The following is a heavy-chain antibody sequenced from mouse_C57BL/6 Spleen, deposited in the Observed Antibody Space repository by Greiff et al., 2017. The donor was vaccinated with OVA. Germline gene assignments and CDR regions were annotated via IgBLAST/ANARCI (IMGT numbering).Heavy chain of an antibody. J-gene: IGHJ2*01. CDR1: GYTFTSYW. CDR2: IHPNRGST. CDR3: ARLGTGTDYFDY. Sequence: VKLQQPGAELVKPGASVKLSCKASGYTFTSYWMHWVKQRPGQGLEWIGMIHPNRGSTNYNEKFKSKATLTVDKSSSTAYMQLSSLTSEDSAVYYCARLGTGTDYFDYWGQGTTLTVSS. D-gene: IGHD4-1*01. V-gene: IGHV1-64*01.